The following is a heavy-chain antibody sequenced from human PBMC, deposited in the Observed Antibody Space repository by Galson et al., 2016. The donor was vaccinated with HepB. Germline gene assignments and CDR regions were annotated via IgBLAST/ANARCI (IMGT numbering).Heavy chain of an antibody. CDR1: GFTFSSYD. Sequence: SLRLSCAASGFTFSSYDMHWVRQATGKGLEWVSAIGTAGDTYYPGSVKGRFTISRENAKNSLYLQMNSLRAGDTAVCYCARDRGGRGDYGMDVWGQGTLVTVSS. V-gene: IGHV3-13*01. CDR2: IGTAGDT. CDR3: ARDRGGRGDYGMDV. D-gene: IGHD3-16*01. J-gene: IGHJ6*02.